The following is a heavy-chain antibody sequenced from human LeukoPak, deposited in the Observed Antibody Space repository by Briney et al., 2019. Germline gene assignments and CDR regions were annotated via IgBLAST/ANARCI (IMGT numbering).Heavy chain of an antibody. CDR2: ISGSGSTV. J-gene: IGHJ3*01. Sequence: GGSLRLSCAASGFTFSSIAMSWVRQAPGKGLEWVSYISGSGSTVYYADSVRGRFTMSRDNAKNSLYLQMNSLRAEDTALYYCARDHQYAFDVWGQGTLVTVSS. D-gene: IGHD2-2*01. V-gene: IGHV3-48*01. CDR1: GFTFSSIA. CDR3: ARDHQYAFDV.